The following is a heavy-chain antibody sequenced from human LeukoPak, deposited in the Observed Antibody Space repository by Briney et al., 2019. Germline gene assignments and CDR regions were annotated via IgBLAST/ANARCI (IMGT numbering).Heavy chain of an antibody. CDR3: AKDLWAMAFDY. V-gene: IGHV3-23*01. D-gene: IGHD2-21*01. CDR2: ISGSGGST. J-gene: IGHJ4*02. CDR1: GFTFNNYA. Sequence: GGSLRLSCAASGFTFNNYAISWVRQAPGKGLEWVSTISGSGGSTYYADSVRGRFTISRDNSKNTLYLQMNSLRAEDTAVYFCAKDLWAMAFDYWGQGTLVTVSS.